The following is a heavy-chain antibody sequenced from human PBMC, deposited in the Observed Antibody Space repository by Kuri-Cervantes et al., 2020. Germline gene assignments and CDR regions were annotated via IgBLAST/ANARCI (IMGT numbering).Heavy chain of an antibody. D-gene: IGHD3-16*02. CDR2: IYPGQNN. Sequence: SETLSLTCTVSRSSVSSGFHHWSWIRQPPGKKLEWIGCIYPGQNNRYNPSLQSRAAISVDTSKNQFSMMLSSVTAAATAVYYCARHVGSNGGYDYVWGSYRTIDVFDYWGQGTLVTVSS. CDR3: ARHVGSNGGYDYVWGSYRTIDVFDY. CDR1: RSSVSSGFHH. J-gene: IGHJ4*02. V-gene: IGHV4-61*01.